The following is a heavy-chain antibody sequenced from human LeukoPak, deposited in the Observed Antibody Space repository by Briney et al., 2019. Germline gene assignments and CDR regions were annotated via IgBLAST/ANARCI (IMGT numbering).Heavy chain of an antibody. J-gene: IGHJ6*03. D-gene: IGHD5-18*01. CDR3: AKDIGRVDTASTYIDA. CDR1: GFIFDDYA. Sequence: GGSLRLSCAASGFIFDDYAMHWVRHAPGKGVEGVSGISWNSFTIDYADSVKGGFTISRDNAKNSLYMQMNRLRDEDTALYYCAKDIGRVDTASTYIDAWGKGDPVTISS. V-gene: IGHV3-9*01. CDR2: ISWNSFTI.